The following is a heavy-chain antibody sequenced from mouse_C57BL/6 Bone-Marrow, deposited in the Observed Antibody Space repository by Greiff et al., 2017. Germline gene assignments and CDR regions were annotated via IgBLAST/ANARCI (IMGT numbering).Heavy chain of an antibody. CDR3: ARGRYSNFYVDY. D-gene: IGHD2-5*01. CDR1: GFTFSSYA. J-gene: IGHJ2*01. V-gene: IGHV5-4*03. Sequence: EVNVVESGGGLVKPGGSLKLSCAASGFTFSSYAMSWVRQTPEKRLEWVATISDGGSYTYYPDNVKGRFTISRDNAKNNLYLQMSHLKSEDTAMYYCARGRYSNFYVDYWGQGTTLTVSS. CDR2: ISDGGSYT.